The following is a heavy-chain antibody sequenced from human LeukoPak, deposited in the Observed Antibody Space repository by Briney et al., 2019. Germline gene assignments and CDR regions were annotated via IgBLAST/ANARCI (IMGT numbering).Heavy chain of an antibody. D-gene: IGHD2-15*01. CDR3: ASGLGFCSGSDCTNLVKDYYYGMNV. V-gene: IGHV1-69*04. Sequence: VASVKVSCKASGGSFSNYAFSWVRQAPGQGLEWMGRITPIVDIATYIQKFQGRVTITANKFTSTAYMELSSLTSEDTAVYYCASGLGFCSGSDCTNLVKDYYYGMNVWGQGTTVTVS. CDR2: ITPIVDIA. J-gene: IGHJ6*02. CDR1: GGSFSNYA.